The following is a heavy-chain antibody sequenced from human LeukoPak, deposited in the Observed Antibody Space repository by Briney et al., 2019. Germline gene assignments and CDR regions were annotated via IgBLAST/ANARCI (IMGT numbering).Heavy chain of an antibody. CDR2: IIPILGIA. CDR3: ARVGLVPRSIMVRGAIDY. D-gene: IGHD3-10*01. V-gene: IGHV1-69*04. Sequence: ASVKVSCKASGGTFSSYAISWVRQAPGQGLEWMGRIIPILGIANYAQKFQGRVTITADKSTSTAYMELSSLRSEDTAVYYCARVGLVPRSIMVRGAIDYWGQGTLVTVSS. J-gene: IGHJ4*02. CDR1: GGTFSSYA.